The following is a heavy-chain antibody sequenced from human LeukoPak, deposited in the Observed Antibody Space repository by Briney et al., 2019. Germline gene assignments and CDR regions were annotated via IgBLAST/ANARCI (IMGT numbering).Heavy chain of an antibody. CDR1: GLTFSNYG. CDR3: AKGGSNNWSFDN. V-gene: IGHV3-30*02. D-gene: IGHD1-1*01. J-gene: IGHJ4*02. CDR2: IRYDGRNK. Sequence: GGSLRLSRAAAGLTFSNYGMLWVRQAPGKGLQWVAYIRYDGRNKYSADSVRGRFTIYRDNSKSTLYLQMNSLRPEDTAVYYCAKGGSNNWSFDNWGQGTLVTVSS.